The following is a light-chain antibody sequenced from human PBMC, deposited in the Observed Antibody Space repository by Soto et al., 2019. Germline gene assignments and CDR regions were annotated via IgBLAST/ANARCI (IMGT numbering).Light chain of an antibody. CDR1: SSNIGAGYD. J-gene: IGLJ1*01. CDR3: QSYDSSPSGSRV. CDR2: GNS. V-gene: IGLV1-40*01. Sequence: SVLTQPPSVSGAPGQRVTISCTGSSSNIGAGYDVHWYQQLPGTAPKLLIYGNSNRPSGVPDRFSGSKSGTSASLAITGLQAEDEADYYCQSYDSSPSGSRVFGTGTKVTVL.